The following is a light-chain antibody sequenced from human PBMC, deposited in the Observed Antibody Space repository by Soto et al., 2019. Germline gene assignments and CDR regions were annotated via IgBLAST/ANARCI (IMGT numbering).Light chain of an antibody. CDR2: GAS. V-gene: IGKV3-20*01. CDR3: QQYGSPGT. J-gene: IGKJ1*01. Sequence: EIVLTQSPGTLSLSPGERATLSCRASQSVSSSYLAWYQQKPGQAPRLLIYGASSRATGIPDRFSGSGSGTDFTLTISRLEPEDCAVYYCQQYGSPGTFGQGTKVEIK. CDR1: QSVSSSY.